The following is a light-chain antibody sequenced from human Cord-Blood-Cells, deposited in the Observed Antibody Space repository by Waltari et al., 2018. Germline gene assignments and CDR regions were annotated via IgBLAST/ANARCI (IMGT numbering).Light chain of an antibody. Sequence: DIQMTQSPSTLSASVGDRVTLTCRASQSISSWLAWYQQKPGKAPKLLIYDASSLESGVPSRFIGSRSGTEFTLTISSLQPDDFATYYCQQYNSYTWTFGQGTNVEIK. CDR3: QQYNSYTWT. CDR2: DAS. J-gene: IGKJ1*01. CDR1: QSISSW. V-gene: IGKV1-5*01.